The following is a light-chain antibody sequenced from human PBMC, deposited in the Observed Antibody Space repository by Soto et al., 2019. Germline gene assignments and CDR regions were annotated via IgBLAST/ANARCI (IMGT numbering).Light chain of an antibody. V-gene: IGLV2-23*01. J-gene: IGLJ2*01. Sequence: QSALTQPASVSGSPGQSITISCTGTSSDVGSYNLVSWYQQHPGKAPKLMIYEGSKRPSGVSNRFSGSKSGNTASLTISGLQAEDEAEYYCCSYAGSSTVVFGVGTKLPVL. CDR2: EGS. CDR1: SSDVGSYNL. CDR3: CSYAGSSTVV.